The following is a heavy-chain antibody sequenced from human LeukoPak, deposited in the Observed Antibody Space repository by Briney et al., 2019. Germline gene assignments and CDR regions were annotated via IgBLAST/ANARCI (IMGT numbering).Heavy chain of an antibody. CDR1: SGSISSGNYY. J-gene: IGHJ4*02. V-gene: IGHV4-61*02. Sequence: SETLSLTCTVSSGSISSGNYYWSWIRQPAGKELEWIGRIYTSGSTNYNPSLKSRVTISGDTSKNQFSLKLSSVTAADTAFYYCARVGNSGTYQFDYWGQGTLVTVSS. CDR2: IYTSGST. CDR3: ARVGNSGTYQFDY. D-gene: IGHD1-26*01.